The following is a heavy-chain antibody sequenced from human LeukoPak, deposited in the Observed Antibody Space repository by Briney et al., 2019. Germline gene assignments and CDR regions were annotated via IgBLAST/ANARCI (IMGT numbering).Heavy chain of an antibody. Sequence: PSETLSLTCTVSGGSISSGSYYWSWIRQPAGKGLEWIGRIYTSGSTNYNPSLKSRVTISVDTSKNQFSLKLSSVTAADTAVYYCARNDILTGFHFDYWGQGTLVTVSS. V-gene: IGHV4-61*02. CDR3: ARNDILTGFHFDY. J-gene: IGHJ4*02. D-gene: IGHD3-9*01. CDR2: IYTSGST. CDR1: GGSISSGSYY.